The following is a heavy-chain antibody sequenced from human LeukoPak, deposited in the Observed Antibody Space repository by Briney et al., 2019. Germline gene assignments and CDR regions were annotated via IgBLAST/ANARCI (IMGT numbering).Heavy chain of an antibody. CDR3: ARKYYYGSGSYFYYFDY. J-gene: IGHJ4*02. CDR1: GYTFTSYG. CDR2: ISAYNGNT. V-gene: IGHV1-18*01. Sequence: GASVKVSCKASGYTFTSYGISWVRQAPGQGLEWMGCISAYNGNTNYAQKLQGRVTMTTDTSTSTAYMELRSLRSDDTAVYYCARKYYYGSGSYFYYFDYWGQGTLVTVSS. D-gene: IGHD3-10*01.